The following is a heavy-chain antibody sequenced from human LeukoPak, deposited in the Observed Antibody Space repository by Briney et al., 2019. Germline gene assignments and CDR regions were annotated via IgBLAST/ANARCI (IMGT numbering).Heavy chain of an antibody. Sequence: GRSLRLSCAVSGFTFSRYGMHWVRQAPGKGLEWVAVIGHDGRNIHYADSVKGRFTVSRDNSRKTLYLQLNNLSTEDTAVYYCAKDEGSSCGGDCPLDYWGQGTLVTVSS. J-gene: IGHJ4*02. D-gene: IGHD2-21*02. CDR3: AKDEGSSCGGDCPLDY. V-gene: IGHV3-30*18. CDR1: GFTFSRYG. CDR2: IGHDGRNI.